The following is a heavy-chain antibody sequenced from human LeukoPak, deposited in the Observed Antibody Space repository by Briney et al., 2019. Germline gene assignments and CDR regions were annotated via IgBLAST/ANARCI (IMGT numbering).Heavy chain of an antibody. CDR2: TNPITGSP. Sequence: ASVKVSCKASGGTFYSNVFTWVRQAPGQGLEWMGETNPITGSPNYAQKFQGRFSISTDESTSTFYMELRSLRSEDTAAYYCARDSRDLEDNYYYMDVWGKGTTVTVSS. CDR1: GGTFYSNV. J-gene: IGHJ6*03. D-gene: IGHD2-21*01. CDR3: ARDSRDLEDNYYYMDV. V-gene: IGHV1-69*05.